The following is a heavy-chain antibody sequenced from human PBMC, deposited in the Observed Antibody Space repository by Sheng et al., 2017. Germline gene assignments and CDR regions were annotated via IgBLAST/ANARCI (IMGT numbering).Heavy chain of an antibody. CDR2: IWYDGSNK. D-gene: IGHD3-3*01. CDR3: AREGYDFWSGPGYPNWFDP. J-gene: IGHJ5*02. Sequence: QVQLVESGGGVVQPGRSLRLSCAASGFTFSSYGMHWVRQAPGKGLEWVAVIWYDGSNKYYADSVKGRFTISRDNSKNTLYLQMNSLRAEDTAVYYCAREGYDFWSGPGYPNWFDPWGQGTLVTVSS. V-gene: IGHV3-33*01. CDR1: GFTFSSYG.